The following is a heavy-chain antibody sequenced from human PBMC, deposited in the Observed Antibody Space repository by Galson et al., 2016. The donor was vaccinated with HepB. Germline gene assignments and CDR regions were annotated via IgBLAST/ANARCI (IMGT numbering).Heavy chain of an antibody. CDR3: ARDVQFRFDY. J-gene: IGHJ4*02. D-gene: IGHD4-11*01. Sequence: SVKVSCKASGYRFPTYGIRWVRQAPGQGLEWLGWISANSGNTIYAQTFQDRVTMTRDTSASTVYMDLRSLRSDDTAVYYCARDVQFRFDYWGQGTLVTVTS. V-gene: IGHV1-18*04. CDR2: ISANSGNT. CDR1: GYRFPTYG.